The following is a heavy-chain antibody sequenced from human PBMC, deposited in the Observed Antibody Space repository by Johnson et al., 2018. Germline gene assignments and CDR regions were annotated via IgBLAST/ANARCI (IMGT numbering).Heavy chain of an antibody. CDR2: LYSGLST. J-gene: IGHJ6*03. V-gene: IGHV3-66*01. CDR3: ARMNMDV. CDR1: GFIVSGND. Sequence: VQLVESGGGVVQPGRSLRLSCVASGFIVSGNDMSWVRQAPGKGLEWVSLLYSGLSTYYADSVKGRFTISRDNSRNTLYLQMNSLRADDTAMYYCARMNMDVWGKGTTVTVSS.